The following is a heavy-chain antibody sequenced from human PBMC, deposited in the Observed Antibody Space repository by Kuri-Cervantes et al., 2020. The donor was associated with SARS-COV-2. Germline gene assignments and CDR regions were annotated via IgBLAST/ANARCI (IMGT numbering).Heavy chain of an antibody. Sequence: GSLRLSCAVYGGSFSGYYGSWIRQPPGKGLEWIGEINHSGSTNYNPSLKSRVTISVDTSKNQSSLKLSSMTAADTAVYYCAGRWAHYDILEHDAFDIWGQGTTVTVSS. CDR2: INHSGST. D-gene: IGHD3-9*01. V-gene: IGHV4-34*01. J-gene: IGHJ3*02. CDR3: AGRWAHYDILEHDAFDI. CDR1: GGSFSGYY.